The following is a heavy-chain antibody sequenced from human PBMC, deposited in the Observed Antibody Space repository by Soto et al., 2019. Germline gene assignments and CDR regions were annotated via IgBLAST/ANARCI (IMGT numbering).Heavy chain of an antibody. D-gene: IGHD3-22*01. CDR1: GGSISSYY. V-gene: IGHV4-59*01. CDR2: IYYSGST. Sequence: SETLSLTCTVSGGSISSYYWSWIRQPPGKGLEWIGYIYYSGSTNYNPSLKSRVTISVDTSKNQFSLKLSSVTAADTAVYYCARTSNYYDSSGYYSDWFDPWGQGTLVTVSS. J-gene: IGHJ5*02. CDR3: ARTSNYYDSSGYYSDWFDP.